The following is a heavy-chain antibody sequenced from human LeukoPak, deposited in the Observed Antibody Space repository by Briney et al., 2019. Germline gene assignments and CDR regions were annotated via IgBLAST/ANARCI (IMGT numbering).Heavy chain of an antibody. CDR1: GYSFTSYW. CDR3: ARQEFNYYDSSGYYYVSRAFDI. D-gene: IGHD3-22*01. CDR2: IYPGGSDT. J-gene: IGHJ3*02. Sequence: GESLKISCKGSGYSFTSYWIGWVRQMPGKGLEWMGIIYPGGSDTRYSPSFQGQVTISADKSISTAYLQWSSLKASDTAMYYCARQEFNYYDSSGYYYVSRAFDIWGQGTMVTVSS. V-gene: IGHV5-51*01.